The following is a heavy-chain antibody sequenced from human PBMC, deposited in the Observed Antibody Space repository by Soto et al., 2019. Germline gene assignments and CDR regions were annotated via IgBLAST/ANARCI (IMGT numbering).Heavy chain of an antibody. CDR1: GFPFSTSA. J-gene: IGHJ6*02. CDR2: ISASSDAA. V-gene: IGHV3-23*01. CDR3: AKYSGSYPVYNGLSL. D-gene: IGHD1-26*01. Sequence: EVQLLESGGGLVQPGGSLRLSCAASGFPFSTSAMNWVRQAPGKGLEWVSIISASSDAAYYAESVKGRFDSSRDNSNNTLYLQMNSLRAEDTAVYYCAKYSGSYPVYNGLSLWGQGTTVTVS.